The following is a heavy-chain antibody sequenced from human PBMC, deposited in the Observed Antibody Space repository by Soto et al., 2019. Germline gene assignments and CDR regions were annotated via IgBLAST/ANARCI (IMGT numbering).Heavy chain of an antibody. J-gene: IGHJ5*02. V-gene: IGHV3-73*01. Sequence: GGSLRLSCAASGFTFSGSAMHWVRQASGKGLEWVGRIRSKANSYATAYAASVKGRFTISRDDSKNTAYLQMNSLKTEDTAVYYCTRPWGGNANWFDPWGQGTLVTVSS. CDR2: IRSKANSYAT. D-gene: IGHD2-15*01. CDR3: TRPWGGNANWFDP. CDR1: GFTFSGSA.